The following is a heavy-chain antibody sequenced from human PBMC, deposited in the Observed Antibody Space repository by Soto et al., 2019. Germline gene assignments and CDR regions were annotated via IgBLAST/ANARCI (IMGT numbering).Heavy chain of an antibody. V-gene: IGHV3-30-3*01. Sequence: QVQLVESWGGVVQPGRPLRLACAAAGFTFSIHSIQWVRQAPGKGLEWVAVISYDGSIKYYADSVKGRFTISRDNSKNTAYLQMNSLRAEDTAVFYCAREWSTSGDLDYSGQGTLVIVSS. J-gene: IGHJ4*02. CDR1: GFTFSIHS. CDR2: ISYDGSIK. CDR3: AREWSTSGDLDY. D-gene: IGHD3-10*01.